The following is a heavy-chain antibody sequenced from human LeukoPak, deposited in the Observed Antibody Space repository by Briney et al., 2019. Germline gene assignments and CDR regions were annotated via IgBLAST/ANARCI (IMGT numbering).Heavy chain of an antibody. CDR3: ARRSVVVPAAIRFDP. D-gene: IGHD2-2*01. CDR2: INHSGST. V-gene: IGHV4-34*01. CDR1: GGSFSGYY. Sequence: SETLSLTCVVYGGSFSGYYWSWIRQPPGKGLEWIGEINHSGSTNYNPSLKSRVTISVDTSKNQFSLKLSSVTAADTAVYYCARRSVVVPAAIRFDPWGQGTLVTVSS. J-gene: IGHJ5*02.